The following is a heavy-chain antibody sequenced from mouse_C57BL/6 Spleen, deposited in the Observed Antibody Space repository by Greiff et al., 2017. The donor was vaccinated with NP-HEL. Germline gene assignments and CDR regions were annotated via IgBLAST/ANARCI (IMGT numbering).Heavy chain of an antibody. CDR1: GYTFTDYE. Sequence: VKLQQSGAELVRPGASVTLSCKASGYTFTDYEMHWVKQTPVHGLEWIGAIDPETGGTAYNQKFKGKAILTADKSSSTAYMELRSLTSEDSAVYYCTIYYDYAWFAYWGQGTLVTVSA. CDR3: TIYYDYAWFAY. J-gene: IGHJ3*01. D-gene: IGHD2-4*01. CDR2: IDPETGGT. V-gene: IGHV1-15*01.